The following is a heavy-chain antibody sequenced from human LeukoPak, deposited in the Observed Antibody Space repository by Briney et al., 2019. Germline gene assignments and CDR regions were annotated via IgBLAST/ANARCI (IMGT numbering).Heavy chain of an antibody. CDR3: ARDLGIAGPLGLDY. Sequence: GGSLRLSCAASGFTFSSYSMNWVRQAPGKGLEWVSSISSSSYIYYADSVKGRFTISRDNAKNSLYLQMNSLRAEDTAVYYCARDLGIAGPLGLDYWGQGTLVTVSS. CDR2: ISSSSYI. D-gene: IGHD6-13*01. CDR1: GFTFSSYS. V-gene: IGHV3-21*01. J-gene: IGHJ4*02.